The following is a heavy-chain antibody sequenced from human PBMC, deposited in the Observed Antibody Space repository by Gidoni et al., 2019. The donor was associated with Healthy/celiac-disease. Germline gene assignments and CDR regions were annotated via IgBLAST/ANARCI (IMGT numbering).Heavy chain of an antibody. CDR2: MNPNSGNT. CDR1: GYTFTSYD. J-gene: IGHJ6*02. D-gene: IGHD6-13*01. Sequence: QVQLVQSGAEVKKPGASVKVSCKASGYTFTSYDINWARQATGQGLEWMGWMNPNSGNTGYAQKFQGRVTMTRNTSISTAYMELSSLRSEDTAVYYCARRREIAAADYYYYYGMDVWGQGTTVTVSS. CDR3: ARRREIAAADYYYYYGMDV. V-gene: IGHV1-8*01.